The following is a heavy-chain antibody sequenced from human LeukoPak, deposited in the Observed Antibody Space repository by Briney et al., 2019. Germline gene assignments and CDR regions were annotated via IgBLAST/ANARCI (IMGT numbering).Heavy chain of an antibody. CDR1: GFTFSSYG. V-gene: IGHV3-53*01. CDR3: ARRAGAYTHPYDY. D-gene: IGHD3-16*01. J-gene: IGHJ4*02. Sequence: GGSLRLSCAASGFTFSSYGMSWVRQAPGKGLEWVSFIFSSTHYSDSVKGRFTVSRDNSKNTLYLQMNSLRAEDTAVYYCARRAGAYTHPYDYWGQGTLVTVSS. CDR2: IFSST.